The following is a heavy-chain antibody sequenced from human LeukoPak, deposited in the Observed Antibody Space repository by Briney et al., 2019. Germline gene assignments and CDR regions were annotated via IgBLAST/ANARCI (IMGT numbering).Heavy chain of an antibody. D-gene: IGHD5-18*01. CDR3: ARGCGYSYGLHYYCGMDV. CDR1: GGSFSGYY. J-gene: IGHJ6*02. Sequence: SETLSLTCAVYGGSFSGYYWSWIRQPPGKGLEWIGEINHSGSTNYNPSLKSRATISVDTSKNQFSLKLSSVTAADTAVYYCARGCGYSYGLHYYCGMDVWGQGTTVTVSS. CDR2: INHSGST. V-gene: IGHV4-34*01.